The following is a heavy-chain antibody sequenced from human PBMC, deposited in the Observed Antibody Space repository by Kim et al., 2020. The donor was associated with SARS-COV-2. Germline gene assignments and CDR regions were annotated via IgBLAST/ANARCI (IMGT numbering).Heavy chain of an antibody. CDR2: IYSDSST. V-gene: IGHV3-53*01. J-gene: IGHJ4*02. D-gene: IGHD6-6*01. CDR1: GFIVSNSY. CDR3: AREAGSSNDY. Sequence: GGSLRLSCAASGFIVSNSYMSWVRQAPGKGLEWVSVIYSDSSTYYADSVKGRFTISRDNSKNTVFLQMNSLRADDTAVYYCAREAGSSNDYWGQGTLVTV.